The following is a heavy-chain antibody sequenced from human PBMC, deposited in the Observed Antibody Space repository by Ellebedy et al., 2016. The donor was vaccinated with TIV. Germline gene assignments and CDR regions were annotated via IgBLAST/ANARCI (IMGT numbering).Heavy chain of an antibody. CDR2: MNPKSGHT. J-gene: IGHJ5*02. D-gene: IGHD2-2*01. CDR3: ARRRCCSSTTCKVKTIFGMMTPSPSDT. CDR1: GYTFTNYD. V-gene: IGHV1-8*01. Sequence: ASVKVPCXTSGYTFTNYDISWVRQATGQGREWMGWMNPKSGHTGYAQKFLGRLTLTRNTSANTAYMELSSLKFEDTAVYYCARRRCCSSTTCKVKTIFGMMTPSPSDTWGRGTLVTVSS.